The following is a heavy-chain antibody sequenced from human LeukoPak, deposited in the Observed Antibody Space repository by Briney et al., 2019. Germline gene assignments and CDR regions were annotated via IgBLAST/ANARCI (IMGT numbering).Heavy chain of an antibody. J-gene: IGHJ6*03. V-gene: IGHV7-4-1*02. Sequence: ALVKVSCKASGYTFTSYAMNWVRQAPGQGLEWMGWINTNTGNPTYAQGFTGRFVFSLDTSVSTAYLQISSLKAEDTAVYYCARDALVLRFLEWLSPMDVWGKGTTVTVSS. CDR3: ARDALVLRFLEWLSPMDV. D-gene: IGHD3-3*01. CDR1: GYTFTSYA. CDR2: INTNTGNP.